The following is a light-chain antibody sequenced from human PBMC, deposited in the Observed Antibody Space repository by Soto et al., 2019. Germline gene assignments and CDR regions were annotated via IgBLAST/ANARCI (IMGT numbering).Light chain of an antibody. V-gene: IGKV4-1*01. J-gene: IGKJ4*01. CDR1: QSVLYSSNNKNY. Sequence: DIVMTESPDSLAVSLGERATIDCKSSQSVLYSSNNKNYLAWYQHTPGQAPRLLISGASTGATGLPSRFSGSGSGTDFTLTIDSLQSEDVAVYYCQQYHHWPVTFGGGTKVDI. CDR2: GAS. CDR3: QQYHHWPVT.